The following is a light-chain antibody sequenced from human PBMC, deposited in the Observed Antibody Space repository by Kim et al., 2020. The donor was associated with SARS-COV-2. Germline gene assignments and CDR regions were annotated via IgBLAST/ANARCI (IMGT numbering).Light chain of an antibody. CDR3: QQYSDWPLT. V-gene: IGKV3-15*01. J-gene: IGKJ1*01. CDR1: QSVGSN. CDR2: RAS. Sequence: SPGERATLSCRASQSVGSNYLAWYQQKPGQAPRLLIYRASTRATDIPARFSGSGSGTEFTLTISSLQSDDFAVYYCQQYSDWPLTFGQGTKVDIK.